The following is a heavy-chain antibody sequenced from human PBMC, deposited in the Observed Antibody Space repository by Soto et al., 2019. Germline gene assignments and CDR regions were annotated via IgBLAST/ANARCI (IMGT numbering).Heavy chain of an antibody. Sequence: SETLSLTCAVPSGSISSTDWWSWVRQPPGKGLEWIGEISPSGSTNYNPSLESRVTIAIDKSKMQFFLRLSSVTAAYTAVYYCARLRFYDSGSPKYWGQGTLVTVSS. V-gene: IGHV4-4*02. CDR1: SGSISSTDW. CDR3: ARLRFYDSGSPKY. CDR2: ISPSGST. D-gene: IGHD3-10*01. J-gene: IGHJ4*02.